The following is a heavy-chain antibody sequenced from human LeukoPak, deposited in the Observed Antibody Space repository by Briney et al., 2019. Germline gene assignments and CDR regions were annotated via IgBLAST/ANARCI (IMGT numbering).Heavy chain of an antibody. CDR3: AREAYYDFWSGYSALDY. Sequence: SETLSLTCAVYGGSFSGYYWSWIRQPPGKGLEWIGEINHSGSTNYNLSLKSRVTISVDTSKNQFSLKLSSVTAADTAVYYCAREAYYDFWSGYSALDYWGQGTLVTVSS. CDR1: GGSFSGYY. CDR2: INHSGST. J-gene: IGHJ4*02. D-gene: IGHD3-3*01. V-gene: IGHV4-34*01.